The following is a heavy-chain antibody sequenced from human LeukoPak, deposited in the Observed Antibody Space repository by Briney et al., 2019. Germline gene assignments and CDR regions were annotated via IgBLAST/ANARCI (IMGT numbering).Heavy chain of an antibody. J-gene: IGHJ4*02. CDR2: INPNSGGT. CDR1: GYTFTGYY. V-gene: IGHV1-2*02. CDR3: ARAVFEYSSSSTFDY. D-gene: IGHD6-6*01. Sequence: GASVKVSCKASGYTFTGYYMHWVRQAPGQGLEWMGWINPNSGGTNYAQKFQGRVTMTRDTSISTAYMELSRLGSDDTAVYYCARAVFEYSSSSTFDYWGQGTLVTVSS.